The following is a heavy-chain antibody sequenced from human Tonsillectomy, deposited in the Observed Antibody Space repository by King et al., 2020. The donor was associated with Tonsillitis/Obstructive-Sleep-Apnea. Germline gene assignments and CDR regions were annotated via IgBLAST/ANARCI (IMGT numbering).Heavy chain of an antibody. D-gene: IGHD3-10*01. CDR3: SRVLREFSSPDYYYYHMYV. Sequence: QLVQSGAEVKKPGASVKVSCKASGYIFITYGISWVRQAPGQGLEWMGWISSYNGNTNHAQNLQGRVTMTTDTSTSTAYMELRSLRSDDTAVYYCSRVLREFSSPDYYYYHMYVGRKGTTVTLSS. V-gene: IGHV1-18*01. J-gene: IGHJ6*03. CDR1: GYIFITYG. CDR2: ISSYNGNT.